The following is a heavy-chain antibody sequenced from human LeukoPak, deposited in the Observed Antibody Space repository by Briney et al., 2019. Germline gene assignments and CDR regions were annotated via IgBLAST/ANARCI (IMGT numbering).Heavy chain of an antibody. CDR1: GGSISGTYY. V-gene: IGHV4-59*08. CDR2: IYYTGTT. J-gene: IGHJ5*02. CDR3: ASALASGRFDP. Sequence: PSETLSLTCTVSGGSISGTYYWSWIRQPPGKGLEWIGYIYYTGTTDSNPSLKSRVTISLDTSKNQFSLNLSSVTAADTAVYYCASALASGRFDPWGQGTLVTVSS. D-gene: IGHD3-10*01.